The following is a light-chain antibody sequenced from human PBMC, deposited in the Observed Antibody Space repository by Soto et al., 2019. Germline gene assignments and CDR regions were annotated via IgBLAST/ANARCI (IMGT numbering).Light chain of an antibody. CDR1: QSVSSY. J-gene: IGKJ1*01. Sequence: EIVLTQSPATLSLSPGERATLSCRASQSVSSYLAWYQQKPGQAPRLLIYDASNRATGIPARFSGSGSGTDFTLTISSLEPEDFAVYYCQQRPWKFGQGTKVEIK. V-gene: IGKV3-11*01. CDR2: DAS. CDR3: QQRPWK.